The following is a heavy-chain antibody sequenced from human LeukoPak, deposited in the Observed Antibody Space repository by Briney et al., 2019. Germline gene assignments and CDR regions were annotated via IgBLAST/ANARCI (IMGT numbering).Heavy chain of an antibody. CDR1: GFSFSDYY. CDR2: VSSSGTRI. V-gene: IGHV3-11*04. D-gene: IGHD3-22*01. J-gene: IGHJ5*02. Sequence: GGSLRLSCAASGFSFSDYYMSWIRQAPGKGLEWVSYVSSSGTRIYYADSVKGRFTISRDNAKNSLYLQMNSLRAEDTAVYYCARDPEYYYDNSGQTGGSWGQGTLVTVSS. CDR3: ARDPEYYYDNSGQTGGS.